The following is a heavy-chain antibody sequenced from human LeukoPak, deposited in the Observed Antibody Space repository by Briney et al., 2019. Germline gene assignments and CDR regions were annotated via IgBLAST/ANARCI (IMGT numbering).Heavy chain of an antibody. CDR3: ARAPDYIRFDP. D-gene: IGHD4-11*01. V-gene: IGHV1-2*02. CDR1: GCTFTGHY. CDR2: INPNSGGT. J-gene: IGHJ5*02. Sequence: ASVKVSCKASGCTFTGHYMHWVRQAPGQGLEWMGWINPNSGGTNYAQKFQGRVTMTRDTSISTAYMELSRLRSDDTAVYYCARAPDYIRFDPWGQGTLVTVSS.